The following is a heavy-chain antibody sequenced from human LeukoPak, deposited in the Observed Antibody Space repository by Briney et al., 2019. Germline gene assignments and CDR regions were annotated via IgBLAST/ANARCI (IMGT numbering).Heavy chain of an antibody. D-gene: IGHD2-2*01. CDR2: ISSSGSAT. Sequence: PGGSLRLSCAASGFTFSSYAMTWVRQAPGKGLEWVSMISSSGSATYHGDSVKGRFTISRDNSKNTLFLQMNSLRAEDTAVYYCAIRTTAAAPPAMRGYWGQGTLVTVSS. CDR3: AIRTTAAAPPAMRGY. J-gene: IGHJ4*02. V-gene: IGHV3-23*01. CDR1: GFTFSSYA.